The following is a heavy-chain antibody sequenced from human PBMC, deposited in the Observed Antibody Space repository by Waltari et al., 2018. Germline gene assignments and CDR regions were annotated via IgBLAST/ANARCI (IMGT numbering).Heavy chain of an antibody. D-gene: IGHD3-22*01. CDR2: IKPAGDSDT. CDR1: GYTFTTYW. J-gene: IGHJ4*02. Sequence: EVQLVQSGGEVKKPGESLKISCKGSGYTFTTYWIGWVRQVPGNGLEWMGSIKPAGDSDTRYSPSFQGQVTMSVDRSISTAYLQWSSLKASDTAMYYCARHGPQRDIVVVITTPLDYWGQGTLVTVSS. V-gene: IGHV5-51*01. CDR3: ARHGPQRDIVVVITTPLDY.